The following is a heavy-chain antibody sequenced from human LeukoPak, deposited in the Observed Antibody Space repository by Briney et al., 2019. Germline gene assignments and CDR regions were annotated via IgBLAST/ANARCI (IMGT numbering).Heavy chain of an antibody. J-gene: IGHJ4*02. V-gene: IGHV3-30*02. CDR2: IRYDGSDK. CDR1: GFTFSSYG. Sequence: GGSLRLSCAASGFTFSSYGMHWVRQAPGKGLEWVAFIRYDGSDKYYADSVKGRFTISRDNSKNTLYLQMNSLRAEDTAVYYCANGPRLYFDYWGQGTLVTVSS. D-gene: IGHD3-22*01. CDR3: ANGPRLYFDY.